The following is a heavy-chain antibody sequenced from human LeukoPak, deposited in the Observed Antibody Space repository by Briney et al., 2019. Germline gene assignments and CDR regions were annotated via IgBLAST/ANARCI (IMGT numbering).Heavy chain of an antibody. V-gene: IGHV4-59*01. CDR1: GGSISSYY. D-gene: IGHD3-22*01. CDR2: IYYSGST. Sequence: SETLSLTCTVSGGSISSYYWSWIRQPPGKGLEWIGYIYYSGSTNYNPSLKSRVTISVDTSKNQSSLKLSSVTAADTAVYYCARAGPTYYDSSGLDYWGQGTLVTVSS. CDR3: ARAGPTYYDSSGLDY. J-gene: IGHJ4*02.